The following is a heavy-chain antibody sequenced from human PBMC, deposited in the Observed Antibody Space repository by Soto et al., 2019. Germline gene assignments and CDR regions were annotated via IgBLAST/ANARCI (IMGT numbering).Heavy chain of an antibody. J-gene: IGHJ1*01. D-gene: IGHD2-21*02. CDR1: GGSISSSSYY. Sequence: SETLSLTCTVSGGSISSSSYYWGWIRQPPGKGLEWIGSIYYSGSTYYNPSLKSRVTISVDTSKNQFSLKLSSVTAADTAVYYCASPKAAVTAPDAEYFQHWGQGTLVTVSS. CDR2: IYYSGST. V-gene: IGHV4-39*01. CDR3: ASPKAAVTAPDAEYFQH.